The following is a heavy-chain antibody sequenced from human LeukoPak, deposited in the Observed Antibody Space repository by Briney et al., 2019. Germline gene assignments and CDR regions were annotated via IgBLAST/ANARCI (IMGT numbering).Heavy chain of an antibody. D-gene: IGHD3-10*01. Sequence: GMSLRLSCAASGSTFSNYAMHWVRQAPGKGLDWVAVISYDGSVKYYADFVKGRSTISRDNSKNTLYLQMNSLRPEDTSIYYCATGDAVGYYHFYAMNVWGQGTTVTVPS. CDR3: ATGDAVGYYHFYAMNV. CDR2: ISYDGSVK. V-gene: IGHV3-30-3*01. J-gene: IGHJ6*02. CDR1: GSTFSNYA.